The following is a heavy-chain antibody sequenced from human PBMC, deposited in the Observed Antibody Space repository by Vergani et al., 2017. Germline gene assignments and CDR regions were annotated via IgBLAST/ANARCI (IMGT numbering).Heavy chain of an antibody. Sequence: EVQLVQSGAEVKKPGESLKISCKGSGYSFTSYWIGWVRQMPGKGLEWMGIIYPGDSDTRYSPSFQGQVTISADKSISTDYRQWSSLKASDTAMDYCARRTTGSGWYFDLWGRGTLVTVSS. J-gene: IGHJ2*01. CDR2: IYPGDSDT. V-gene: IGHV5-51*01. D-gene: IGHD4-17*01. CDR3: ARRTTGSGWYFDL. CDR1: GYSFTSYW.